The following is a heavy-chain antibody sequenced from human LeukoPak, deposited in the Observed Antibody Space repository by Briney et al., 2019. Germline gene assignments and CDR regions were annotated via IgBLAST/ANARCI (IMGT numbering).Heavy chain of an antibody. V-gene: IGHV1-2*02. D-gene: IGHD5-18*01. CDR3: ARDFDGYSYGSLDY. CDR2: INPNSGGT. CDR1: GYSFTRFG. J-gene: IGHJ4*02. Sequence: GASVKVSCKASGYSFTRFGISWVRQVPGQGLEWMGWINPNSGGTNYAQKLQGRVTMTRDTSISTAYMELSRLRSDDTAVYYCARDFDGYSYGSLDYWGQGTLVTVSS.